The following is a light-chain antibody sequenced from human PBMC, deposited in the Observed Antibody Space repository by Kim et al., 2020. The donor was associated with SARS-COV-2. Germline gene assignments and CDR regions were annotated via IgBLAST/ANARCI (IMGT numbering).Light chain of an antibody. CDR3: QQYDNLPT. J-gene: IGKJ1*01. CDR1: QDISNY. CDR2: DAS. V-gene: IGKV1-33*01. Sequence: PSALSASVGDRVTITCQASQDISNYLNWYQQKPGKAPKLLIYDASNLETGVPSRFSGSGSGTDFTFTISSLQPEDIATYYCQQYDNLPTFGQGTKVDI.